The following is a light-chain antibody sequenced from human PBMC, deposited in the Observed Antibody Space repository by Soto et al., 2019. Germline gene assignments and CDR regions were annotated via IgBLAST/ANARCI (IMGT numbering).Light chain of an antibody. CDR2: TAS. CDR1: QGISHY. J-gene: IGKJ1*01. V-gene: IGKV1-27*01. Sequence: DLQMTQSPSSLSASVGDRVTITCRASQGISHYLAWYQQKPGKVPKLLIYTASTLQSGVPSRFSGSESGPDFTLTISSLQPEDVATYYCQQYNSGPWTFGQGTKVEVK. CDR3: QQYNSGPWT.